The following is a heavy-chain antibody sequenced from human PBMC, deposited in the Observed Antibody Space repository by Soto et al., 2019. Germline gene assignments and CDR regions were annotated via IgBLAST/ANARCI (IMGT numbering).Heavy chain of an antibody. CDR3: ARSYGDYWFDP. Sequence: SETLSLTYTVSGVSISNSSHYWGWIRQPPGKGLEWIGSIYYSGSTNYNPSLKSRVTISVDTSKNQFSLKLSSVTAADTAVYYCARSYGDYWFDPWGQGTLVTVSS. CDR1: GVSISNSSHY. D-gene: IGHD4-17*01. J-gene: IGHJ5*02. V-gene: IGHV4-39*07. CDR2: IYYSGST.